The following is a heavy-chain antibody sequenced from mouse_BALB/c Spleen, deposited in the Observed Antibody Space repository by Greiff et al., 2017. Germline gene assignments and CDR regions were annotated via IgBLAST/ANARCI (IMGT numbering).Heavy chain of an antibody. CDR3: ARADWDEGFAY. D-gene: IGHD4-1*01. V-gene: IGHV1-82*01. Sequence: QVQLQQSGPELVKPGASVKISCKASGYAFSSSWMNWVKQRPGQGLEWIGRIYTGDGDTNYNGKFKGKATLTADKSSSTAYMQLSSLTSVDSAVYFCARADWDEGFAYWGQGTLVTVSA. CDR1: GYAFSSSW. CDR2: IYTGDGDT. J-gene: IGHJ3*01.